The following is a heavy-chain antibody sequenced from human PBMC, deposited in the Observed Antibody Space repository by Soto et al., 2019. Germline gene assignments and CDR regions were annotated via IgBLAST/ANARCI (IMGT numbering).Heavy chain of an antibody. CDR1: GFTFSSYG. V-gene: IGHV3-30*18. CDR3: AKGFAAEAYDAFDI. D-gene: IGHD2-21*01. J-gene: IGHJ3*02. CDR2: ISYDGSNK. Sequence: GGSLRLSCAASGFTFSSYGMHWVRQAPGKGLEWVAVISYDGSNKYYADSVKGRFTISRDNSKNTLYLQMNSLRAEDTAVYYCAKGFAAEAYDAFDIWGQGTMVT.